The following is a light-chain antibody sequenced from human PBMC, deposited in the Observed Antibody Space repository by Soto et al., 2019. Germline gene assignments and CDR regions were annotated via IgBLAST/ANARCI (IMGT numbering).Light chain of an antibody. CDR2: DAS. CDR3: QQYESLPRT. V-gene: IGKV1-33*01. Sequence: DIQMTQSPSSLAASVGDRVTITCQASQDINKNLIWYQQKPGKAPKLLIYDASDLETGVPSRFSVSGSGTGFTFTISSLQPEDFATYYCQQYESLPRTFGQGTRLEIK. CDR1: QDINKN. J-gene: IGKJ5*01.